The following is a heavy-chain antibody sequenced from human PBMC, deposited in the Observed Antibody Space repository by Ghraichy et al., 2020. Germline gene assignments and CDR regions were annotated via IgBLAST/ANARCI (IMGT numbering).Heavy chain of an antibody. CDR2: IKSKTDGGTT. CDR1: GFTFSNAW. D-gene: IGHD6-13*01. CDR3: TTDPDSAAAVLFDY. V-gene: IGHV3-15*07. J-gene: IGHJ4*02. Sequence: GESLNISCAASGFTFSNAWMNWVRQAPGKGLEWVGRIKSKTDGGTTDYAAPVKGRFTISRDDSKNTLYLQMNSLKTEDTAVYYCTTDPDSAAAVLFDYWGQGTLVTVSS.